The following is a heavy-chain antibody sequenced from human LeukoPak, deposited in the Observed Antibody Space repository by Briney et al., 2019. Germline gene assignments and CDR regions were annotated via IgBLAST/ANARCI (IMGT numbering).Heavy chain of an antibody. CDR1: DDSSSSHY. CDR2: ISYIGST. Sequence: PSETLSLTCAASDDSSSSHYWTWIRQPPGKGLEWIGYISYIGSTNYNPSLKSRVTISIDTSKNQFSLKLSSVTAADTAVYYCARDLVTVTKGFDIWGQGTMVSVSS. V-gene: IGHV4-59*11. J-gene: IGHJ3*02. CDR3: ARDLVTVTKGFDI. D-gene: IGHD4-17*01.